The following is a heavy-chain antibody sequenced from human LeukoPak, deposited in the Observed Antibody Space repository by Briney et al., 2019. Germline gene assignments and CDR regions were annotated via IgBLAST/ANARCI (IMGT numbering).Heavy chain of an antibody. D-gene: IGHD6-13*01. J-gene: IGHJ4*02. Sequence: GRSLRLSCAASGYNFDSYAVHWVRQAPGKGLEWVSVIWYDGSNKYYRDSVRGRFTVSRDNSRNTVSLQMNSLRAEDTAVYYCARGSFKSAAGLDYWSQGSLVTVSS. CDR1: GYNFDSYA. CDR2: IWYDGSNK. CDR3: ARGSFKSAAGLDY. V-gene: IGHV3-33*01.